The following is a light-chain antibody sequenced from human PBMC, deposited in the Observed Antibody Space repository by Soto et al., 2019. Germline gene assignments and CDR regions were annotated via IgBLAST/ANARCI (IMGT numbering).Light chain of an antibody. CDR3: QQYTSHPYT. J-gene: IGKJ2*01. CDR2: QAS. CDR1: QSISTW. V-gene: IGKV1-5*03. Sequence: DTRMTQSPSTLSASVGDRVTITCRASQSISTWLAWYQQKPGRAPKVLIYQASILESGVPPRISGSGSGTEFTLTISSLKSDDFGTYYCQQYTSHPYTFGQGTKLESK.